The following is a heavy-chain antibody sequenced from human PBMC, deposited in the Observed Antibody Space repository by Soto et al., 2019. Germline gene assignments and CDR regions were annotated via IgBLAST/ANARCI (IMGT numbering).Heavy chain of an antibody. D-gene: IGHD6-19*01. CDR3: ATLGGQWLVRGELRGGLFDY. CDR1: GYTLTELS. V-gene: IGHV1-24*01. CDR2: FDPEDGET. J-gene: IGHJ4*02. Sequence: ASVKVSCKVSGYTLTELSMHWVRQAPGKGLEWMGGFDPEDGETIYAQKFQGRVTMTEDTSTDTAYMELSSLRSEDTAVYYCATLGGQWLVRGELRGGLFDYWGQGTLVTVSS.